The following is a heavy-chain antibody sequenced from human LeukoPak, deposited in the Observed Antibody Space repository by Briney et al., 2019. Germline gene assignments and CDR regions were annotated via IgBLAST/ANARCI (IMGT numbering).Heavy chain of an antibody. D-gene: IGHD1-26*01. CDR1: GFTFSSYG. J-gene: IGHJ4*02. V-gene: IGHV3-33*01. CDR2: IWYDGSNK. CDR3: ARDGSGSYFYY. Sequence: GGSLRLSCAASGFTFSSYGMHWVRQAPGKGLEWVAVIWYDGSNKYYADSVKGRFTISRDNSKNTLYLQMNSLRAEDTAVYYCARDGSGSYFYYWGQGTLVTVSS.